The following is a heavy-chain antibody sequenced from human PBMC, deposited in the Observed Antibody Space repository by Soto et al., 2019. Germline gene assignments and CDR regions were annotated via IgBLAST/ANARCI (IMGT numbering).Heavy chain of an antibody. V-gene: IGHV3-11*01. Sequence: DWTGGSLRISCAASGFTFSDYYISWIRQAPGKGLEWVSYISSSGSIIYYADSVKGRFTISRDNAKNSLYLQMNSLRAEDTAVYYCALAGYDSNYYAVTPLSAGHFWGQGTLVTVSS. D-gene: IGHD4-4*01. CDR1: GFTFSDYY. CDR3: ALAGYDSNYYAVTPLSAGHF. J-gene: IGHJ4*02. CDR2: ISSSGSII.